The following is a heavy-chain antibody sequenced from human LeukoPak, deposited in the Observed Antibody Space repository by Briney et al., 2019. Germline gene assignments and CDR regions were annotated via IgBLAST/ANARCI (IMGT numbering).Heavy chain of an antibody. CDR2: IYYSGST. CDR3: ARLYSSGWYFIKEVFDAFDI. D-gene: IGHD6-19*01. J-gene: IGHJ3*02. V-gene: IGHV4-39*01. CDR1: GGSISSSSYY. Sequence: PSETLSLTCTVSGGSISSSSYYWGWIRQPPGKGLEWIGSIYYSGSTHYNPSLKSRVTISVDTSKNQFSLKLSSVTAADTAVYYCARLYSSGWYFIKEVFDAFDIWGQGTMVTASS.